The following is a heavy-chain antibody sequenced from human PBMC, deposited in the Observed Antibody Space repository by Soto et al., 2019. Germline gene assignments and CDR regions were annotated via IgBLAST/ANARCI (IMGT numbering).Heavy chain of an antibody. CDR1: GFTFRNYE. CDR3: ARKDGVSLD. J-gene: IGHJ4*02. D-gene: IGHD4-17*01. CDR2: ISTSGSNK. Sequence: EVHLGESGGGLVQPGGSLRLSCAASGFTFRNYEMNWVRQAPGKGLEWVSYISTSGSNKYYADSVKGRFTISRDNAKKSLYLQMNSLRAEDTALYYCARKDGVSLDWGQGTLVTVSS. V-gene: IGHV3-48*03.